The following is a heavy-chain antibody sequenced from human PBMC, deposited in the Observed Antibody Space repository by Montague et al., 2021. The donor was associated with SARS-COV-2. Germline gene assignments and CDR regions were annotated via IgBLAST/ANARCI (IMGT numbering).Heavy chain of an antibody. CDR2: IYSSGST. Sequence: SETLSLTCTVSGGSIRSSSNYWGWIRQHPGKGLEWIGCIYSSGSTYYNPSLKSRVTISVDTSKNQFSLKLSSVTAADTAVYYCARAWGEWLQSGYYFDYWGQGTLVTVSS. CDR3: ARAWGEWLQSGYYFDY. V-gene: IGHV4-39*01. J-gene: IGHJ4*02. CDR1: GGSIRSSSNY. D-gene: IGHD3-16*01.